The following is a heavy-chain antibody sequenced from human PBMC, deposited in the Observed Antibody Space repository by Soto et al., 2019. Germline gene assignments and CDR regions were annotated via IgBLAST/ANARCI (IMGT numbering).Heavy chain of an antibody. CDR2: IWYDGSNK. D-gene: IGHD3-10*01. CDR1: GFTFSSYG. V-gene: IGHV3-33*01. Sequence: QVQLVESGGGVVQPGRSLRLSCAASGFTFSSYGMHWVRQAPGKGLEWVAVIWYDGSNKYYADSVKGRFTISRDNSRKPLYLQMNSLRAEDTAVYYCARDVGYAMVRGYFDYWGQGTLVTVSS. J-gene: IGHJ4*02. CDR3: ARDVGYAMVRGYFDY.